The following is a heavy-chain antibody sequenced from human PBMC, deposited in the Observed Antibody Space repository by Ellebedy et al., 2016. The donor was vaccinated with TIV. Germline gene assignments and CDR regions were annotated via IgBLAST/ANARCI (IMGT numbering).Heavy chain of an antibody. J-gene: IGHJ4*02. CDR1: GDSVSSGNFY. CDR2: IYHTGST. Sequence: MPSETLSLTCTVSGDSVSSGNFYWSWIRQPPGKGLELVGYIYHTGSTKYNPSLKSRVTISLDTSKNQFSLRGRSVTAADTARYYCAREVVFWGQGILVTVS. V-gene: IGHV4-61*01. D-gene: IGHD5/OR15-5a*01. CDR3: AREVVF.